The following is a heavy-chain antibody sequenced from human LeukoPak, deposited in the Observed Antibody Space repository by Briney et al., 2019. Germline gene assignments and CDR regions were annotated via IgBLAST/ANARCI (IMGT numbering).Heavy chain of an antibody. CDR1: GGTFSSYA. Sequence: GASVKVSCKASGGTFSSYAISWVRQAPGQGLEWMGGIIPIFGTANSAQKFQGRVTITAYESTSTAYMELSSLRSEDTAVYYCARDAGYYSNYGVFDYWGQGTLVTVSS. V-gene: IGHV1-69*01. D-gene: IGHD4-11*01. CDR3: ARDAGYYSNYGVFDY. CDR2: IIPIFGTA. J-gene: IGHJ4*02.